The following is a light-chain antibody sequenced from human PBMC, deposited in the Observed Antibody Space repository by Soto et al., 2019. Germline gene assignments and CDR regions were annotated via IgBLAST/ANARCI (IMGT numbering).Light chain of an antibody. CDR2: RDN. J-gene: IGLJ1*01. CDR1: NVGSKN. Sequence: SYELTQPLSVSVALGQTARITCGGDNVGSKNVHWYQQKPGQAPAVVIYRDNNRPSGIPERFSGSNSGNTATLTISRAQTGDEADYYCQVWDRSILYVFGTGTKVTVL. V-gene: IGLV3-9*01. CDR3: QVWDRSILYV.